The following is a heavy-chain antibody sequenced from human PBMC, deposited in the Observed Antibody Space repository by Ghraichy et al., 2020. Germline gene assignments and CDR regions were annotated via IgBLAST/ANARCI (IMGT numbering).Heavy chain of an antibody. CDR1: GGGA. V-gene: IGHV3-30-3*01. D-gene: IGHD2-2*01. J-gene: IGHJ4*02. CDR2: ISYDGSNK. CDR3: ARVGGKGKRVVPAAMPLYYFDY. Sequence: GGGAGGWVRQAPGKGLEGVAVISYDGSNKYYADSVKGRFTISRDNSKNTLYLQMNSLRAEDTAVYYCARVGGKGKRVVPAAMPLYYFDYWGQGTLVTVSS.